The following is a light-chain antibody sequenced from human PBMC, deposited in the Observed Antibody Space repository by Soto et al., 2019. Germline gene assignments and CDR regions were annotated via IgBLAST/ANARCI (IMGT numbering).Light chain of an antibody. CDR3: SSYTSSNTLVV. Sequence: QSALTQPASVSGSPGQSITISCTGTSSDVGGYDYVSWYQQHPGKAPKLMVYEVTKRPSGVSTRFSGSKSGTTASLTISGLQSEDESDYFCSSYTSSNTLVVFGGGSKLTVL. V-gene: IGLV2-14*01. J-gene: IGLJ2*01. CDR1: SSDVGGYDY. CDR2: EVT.